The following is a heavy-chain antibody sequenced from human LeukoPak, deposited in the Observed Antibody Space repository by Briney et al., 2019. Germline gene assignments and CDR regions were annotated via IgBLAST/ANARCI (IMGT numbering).Heavy chain of an antibody. Sequence: GGSLRLSCAASGFTLSSYAMSWVRQAPGKGLEWVSRINSDGSNTSSADSVKGRFTTSRDNAKNTLYLQMNSLRAEDTAVYYCARDRTTVTVFDYWGQGILVTVSS. J-gene: IGHJ4*02. CDR3: ARDRTTVTVFDY. CDR2: INSDGSNT. V-gene: IGHV3-74*01. CDR1: GFTLSSYA. D-gene: IGHD4-17*01.